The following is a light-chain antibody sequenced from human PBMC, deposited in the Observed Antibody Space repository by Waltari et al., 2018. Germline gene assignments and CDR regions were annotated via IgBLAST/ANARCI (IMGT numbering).Light chain of an antibody. CDR3: QAWDNRGAVV. V-gene: IGLV3-1*01. J-gene: IGLJ2*01. CDR2: QSN. Sequence: SYELTQPTSVSVSPGQTVTITCPGDQLGHMYVAWYQQKPGQAPLLVIYQSNKRPSGIPGRFSASYSDNTATLTVSGAQVVDEADYYCQAWDNRGAVVFGGGTKLTVL. CDR1: QLGHMY.